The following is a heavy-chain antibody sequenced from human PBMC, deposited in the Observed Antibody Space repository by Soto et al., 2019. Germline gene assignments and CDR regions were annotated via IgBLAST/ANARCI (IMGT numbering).Heavy chain of an antibody. D-gene: IGHD3-22*01. V-gene: IGHV4-4*02. CDR1: GASIDSTSW. CDR3: ASHYYDDSTDYYYGMDV. Sequence: GTLSLTCAVSGASIDSTSWWTWVRQPPGKGLEWIGEIYHSGSTNYNPSFKSRVTLSVAKSKTQFSLKLTSVTAADTAVYYCASHYYDDSTDYYYGMDVWGQGTTVTVSS. CDR2: IYHSGST. J-gene: IGHJ6*02.